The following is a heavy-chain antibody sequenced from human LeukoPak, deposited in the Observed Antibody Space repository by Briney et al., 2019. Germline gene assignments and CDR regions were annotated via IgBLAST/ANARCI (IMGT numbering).Heavy chain of an antibody. CDR2: ISYSGST. CDR3: ARRRERRRTDRFDYFDY. D-gene: IGHD1-26*01. V-gene: IGHV4-59*08. Sequence: SETLSLTCTVSGGSISSYFWSWFRQPPGKGLEWIGYISYSGSTNYNPSLKSRITISLDTSKNQLSLKLSSVTAADTAVYYCARRRERRRTDRFDYFDYWGQGALVAVSS. CDR1: GGSISSYF. J-gene: IGHJ4*02.